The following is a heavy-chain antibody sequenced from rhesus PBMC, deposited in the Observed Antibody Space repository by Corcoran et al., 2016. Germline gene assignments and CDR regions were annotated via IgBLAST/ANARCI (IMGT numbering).Heavy chain of an antibody. D-gene: IGHD1-1-1*01. V-gene: IGHV4-143*01. J-gene: IGHJ4*01. CDR3: ARVVYRDFDY. CDR1: GGSISDSY. Sequence: QVQLQESGPGLVKPSETLSLTCTLSGGSISDSYFWNWIRQAPGKGMEWMGRIYGSGGTTAYNPSLKSRVTISKDTSKNQFSLKLRSVTAADTAVYFCARVVYRDFDYWGQGILVTVSS. CDR2: IYGSGGTT.